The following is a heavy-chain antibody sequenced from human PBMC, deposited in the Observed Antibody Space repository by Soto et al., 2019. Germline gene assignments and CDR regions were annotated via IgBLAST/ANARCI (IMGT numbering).Heavy chain of an antibody. CDR3: VGTGTMVDY. CDR2: IYYTGDG. D-gene: IGHD1-7*01. Sequence: QVQLQESGPGLVKPSQTLSLTCSVSGASITSGDYYWSWVRQPPGKGLEWIGYIYYTGDGYYNPSRESRLSISLDSSKNKFSLELRSVSATDTAIYYCVGTGTMVDYWGQGTLVTVSS. CDR1: GASITSGDYY. V-gene: IGHV4-30-4*08. J-gene: IGHJ4*02.